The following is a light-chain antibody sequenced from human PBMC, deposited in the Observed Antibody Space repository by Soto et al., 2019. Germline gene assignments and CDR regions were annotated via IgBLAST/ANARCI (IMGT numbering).Light chain of an antibody. Sequence: QSVLTQPASVSGSPGQSITISCTGTSSDVGGYNYVSWYQQHPGKAPKLMIYEVSNRPSGVSNRFSGSKSGNTASLTISGLQAEDEADYYSSSYTSSSTPYVFGTGTKV. J-gene: IGLJ1*01. CDR3: SSYTSSSTPYV. V-gene: IGLV2-14*01. CDR2: EVS. CDR1: SSDVGGYNY.